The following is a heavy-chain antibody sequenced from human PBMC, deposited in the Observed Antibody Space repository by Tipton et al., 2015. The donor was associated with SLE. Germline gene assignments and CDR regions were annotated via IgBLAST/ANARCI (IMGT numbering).Heavy chain of an antibody. Sequence: LRLSCTVSGGSITSYYWTWIRQPPGKRLEWIGFVYHGGGSNYNPSLESRVTMSVDTSKNQLSLKLTSVTAADTAIYYCAGGGVDPATWFTPSGQGTLVPVSS. CDR3: AGGGVDPATWFTP. V-gene: IGHV4-59*01. CDR1: GGSITSYY. J-gene: IGHJ5*02. CDR2: VYHGGGS. D-gene: IGHD3-16*01.